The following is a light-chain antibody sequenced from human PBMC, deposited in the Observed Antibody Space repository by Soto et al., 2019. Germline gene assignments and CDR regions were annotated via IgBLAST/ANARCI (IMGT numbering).Light chain of an antibody. Sequence: EIVVTQSPATLSVSPGERATLSCRASQSVSSDLAWYQQKPGQAPRVLFYGASTRATGIPARFSGSGSGTEFTLTISSLQSEDSAVYYCQQYNDWPRTFGGGTKVDIK. CDR2: GAS. V-gene: IGKV3-15*01. CDR1: QSVSSD. J-gene: IGKJ4*01. CDR3: QQYNDWPRT.